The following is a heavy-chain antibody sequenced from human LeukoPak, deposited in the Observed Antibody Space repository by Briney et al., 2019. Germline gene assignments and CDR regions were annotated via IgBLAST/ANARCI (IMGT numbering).Heavy chain of an antibody. CDR2: LYSGAST. CDR3: ARASGGYGNDY. D-gene: IGHD3-22*01. CDR1: GGSFSGYY. V-gene: IGHV4-59*12. J-gene: IGHJ4*02. Sequence: SETLSLTCAVYGGSFSGYYWSWIRQPPGKGLEWIGYLYSGASTIYNPSLKSRVTISVDRSKNQFSLRLNSVTAADTAVYYCARASGGYGNDYWGQGTLVTVSS.